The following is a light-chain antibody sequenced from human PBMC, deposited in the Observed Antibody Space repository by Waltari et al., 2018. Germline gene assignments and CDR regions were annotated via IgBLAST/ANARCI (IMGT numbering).Light chain of an antibody. CDR2: SNN. CDR1: SDKVARNP. V-gene: IGLV1-44*01. Sequence: QSVLTQPPSVSGTPGQRVTISCSGSSDKVARNPVTCYHQLPGTAPKVLIYSNNQRPSGVPDRFAGSKSGTSASLAISGLQSEDEADYYCAAWDDSLTSFVFGSGTTVTVL. J-gene: IGLJ1*01. CDR3: AAWDDSLTSFV.